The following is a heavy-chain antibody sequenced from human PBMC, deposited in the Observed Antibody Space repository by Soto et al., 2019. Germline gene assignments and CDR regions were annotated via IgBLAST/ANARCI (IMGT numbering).Heavy chain of an antibody. CDR1: GFTFSSYG. CDR2: IWYDGSNK. J-gene: IGHJ4*02. CDR3: ARDYIAVAGTTYYFDY. V-gene: IGHV3-33*01. Sequence: QVQLVESGGGVVQPGRSLRLSCAASGFTFSSYGMHWVRHAPGKGLEWVAVIWYDGSNKYYADSVKGRFTISRDNSKNTLYLQMNSLRAEDTAVYYCARDYIAVAGTTYYFDYWGQGTLVTVSS. D-gene: IGHD6-19*01.